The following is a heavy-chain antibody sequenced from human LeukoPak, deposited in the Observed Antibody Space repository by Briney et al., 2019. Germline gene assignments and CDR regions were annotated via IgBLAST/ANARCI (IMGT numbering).Heavy chain of an antibody. CDR3: ARAVGGSSSSANDY. V-gene: IGHV3-23*01. Sequence: GGSLRLSCAASGFTFSSYSMNWVRQAPGEGLEWVSTISGSSGNTYHTDSVKGRFTISRDDSKNTLYLQMNSLRAEDTAVYYCARAVGGSSSSANDYWGQGTLVTVSS. CDR2: ISGSSGNT. J-gene: IGHJ4*02. D-gene: IGHD2-15*01. CDR1: GFTFSSYS.